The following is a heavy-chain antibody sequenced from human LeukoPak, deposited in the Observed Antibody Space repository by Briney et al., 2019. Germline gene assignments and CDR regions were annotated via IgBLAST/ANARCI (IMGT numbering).Heavy chain of an antibody. Sequence: SETLSLTCAVYGGSISSYYWSWIRQPPGKGLEWIGYIYYSGSTNYNPSLKSRVTISVDTSKNQFSLKLSSVTAADTAVYYCARGGDWLEEEPIDYWGQGTLVTVSS. CDR1: GGSISSYY. D-gene: IGHD6-19*01. J-gene: IGHJ4*02. CDR3: ARGGDWLEEEPIDY. V-gene: IGHV4-59*01. CDR2: IYYSGST.